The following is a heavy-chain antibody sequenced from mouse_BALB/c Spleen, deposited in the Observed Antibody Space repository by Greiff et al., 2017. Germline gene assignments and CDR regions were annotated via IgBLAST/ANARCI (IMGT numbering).Heavy chain of an antibody. CDR2: ISSGSSTI. Sequence: VMLVESGGGLVQPGGSRKLSCAASGFTFSSFGMHWVRQAPEKGLEWVAYISSGSSTIYYADTVKGRFTISRDNPKNTLFLQMTSLRSEDTAMYYCAREDDYDWFAYWGQGTLVTVSA. V-gene: IGHV5-17*02. D-gene: IGHD2-4*01. J-gene: IGHJ3*01. CDR3: AREDDYDWFAY. CDR1: GFTFSSFG.